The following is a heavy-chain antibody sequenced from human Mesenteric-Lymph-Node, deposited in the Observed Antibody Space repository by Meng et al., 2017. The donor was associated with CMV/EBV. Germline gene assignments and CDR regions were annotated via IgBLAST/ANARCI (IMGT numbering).Heavy chain of an antibody. D-gene: IGHD6-13*01. CDR2: ISYDGIDK. Sequence: GGSLRLSCAASGFIFSRYAFHWVRQAPGKGLEWVAFISYDGIDKYYADSVKGRFTISRDDSWNTLYMQMNSLRPEDSAVYYCARTLFPSGPAAGFLCPDSWGQGTLVTVSS. CDR3: ARTLFPSGPAAGFLCPDS. CDR1: GFIFSRYA. V-gene: IGHV3-30*04. J-gene: IGHJ4*02.